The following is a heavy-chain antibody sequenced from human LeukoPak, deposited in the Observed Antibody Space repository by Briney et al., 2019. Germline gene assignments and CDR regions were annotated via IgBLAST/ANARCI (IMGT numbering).Heavy chain of an antibody. Sequence: PSETLSLTCSFSGGSISIYYWSWIRQPAGKGLEWIGRIFTSGSTNYNTSLKNRVTMSIDTSKNEFSLKLSSVTAADTAVYFCARGIYGDYGLGYWGQGTLVTVSS. J-gene: IGHJ4*02. V-gene: IGHV4-4*07. CDR3: ARGIYGDYGLGY. CDR2: IFTSGST. D-gene: IGHD2-21*01. CDR1: GGSISIYY.